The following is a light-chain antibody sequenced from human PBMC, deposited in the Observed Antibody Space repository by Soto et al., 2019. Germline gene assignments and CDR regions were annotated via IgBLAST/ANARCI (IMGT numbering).Light chain of an antibody. CDR2: DVS. J-gene: IGLJ1*01. CDR1: SSDVGGYNY. Sequence: QSALTQPASVSGSPGQSITISCTGTSSDVGGYNYVSWYQQHTGKAPKLMIYDVSNRPSGVSNRFSGSKSVNTASLTNSGIQAEDEADYYCSSDTSSTTPYVFGTGTKLTVL. V-gene: IGLV2-14*03. CDR3: SSDTSSTTPYV.